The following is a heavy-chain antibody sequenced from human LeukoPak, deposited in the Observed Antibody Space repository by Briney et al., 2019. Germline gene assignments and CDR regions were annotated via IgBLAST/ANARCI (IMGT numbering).Heavy chain of an antibody. Sequence: GESLKISCKGSGYRFTSDWIGWVRQMPGKGLEWMGIIYPGDSDTRYSPSFQGQVTISADKSVNTAYLQWSSLKASDTAMYYCARLAGRVVCSAGSCYIDSWGQGTLVTVSS. V-gene: IGHV5-51*01. CDR3: ARLAGRVVCSAGSCYIDS. CDR1: GYRFTSDW. J-gene: IGHJ4*02. D-gene: IGHD2-15*01. CDR2: IYPGDSDT.